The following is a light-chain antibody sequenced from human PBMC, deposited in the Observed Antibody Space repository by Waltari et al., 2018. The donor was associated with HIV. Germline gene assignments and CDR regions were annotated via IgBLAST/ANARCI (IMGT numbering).Light chain of an antibody. V-gene: IGKV1-9*01. Sequence: DIQLTQSPSFLSASVGDTVTITCRARQGIPNNVAWYQQKPGKAPKSLIYDASTLQSGVPSRFSGSGSGTEFTLTISSLQPEDFATYYCQQVKSYPLTFGQGTRLEIK. CDR2: DAS. CDR3: QQVKSYPLT. CDR1: QGIPNN. J-gene: IGKJ5*01.